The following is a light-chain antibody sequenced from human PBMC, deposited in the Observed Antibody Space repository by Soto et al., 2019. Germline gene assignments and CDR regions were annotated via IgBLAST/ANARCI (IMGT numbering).Light chain of an antibody. V-gene: IGKV3-15*01. CDR1: QSVSSN. Sequence: ILMTQSPATLSVSPEERATLSCRASQSVSSNLAWYQQKPGQAPRLLIYGASTRATGIPARFSGSGSGTEFTLTISSLQSEDFAVYYCQQYNNWPLTFGQGTRLEIK. J-gene: IGKJ5*01. CDR2: GAS. CDR3: QQYNNWPLT.